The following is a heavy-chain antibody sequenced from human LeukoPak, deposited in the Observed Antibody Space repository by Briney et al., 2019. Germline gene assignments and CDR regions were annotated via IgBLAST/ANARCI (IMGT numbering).Heavy chain of an antibody. CDR1: GFTFSSYA. CDR2: ISYDGSNK. CDR3: ARDTNWFGP. J-gene: IGHJ5*02. V-gene: IGHV3-30-3*01. Sequence: PGGSLRLSCAASGFTFSSYAMHWVRQAPGKGLEWVAVISYDGSNKYYADSVKGRFTISRDNSKNTLYLQMNSLRAEDTAVYYCARDTNWFGPWGQGTLVTVSS.